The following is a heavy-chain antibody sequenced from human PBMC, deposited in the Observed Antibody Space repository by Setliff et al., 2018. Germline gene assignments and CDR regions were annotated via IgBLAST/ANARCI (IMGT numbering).Heavy chain of an antibody. CDR3: TTYCDSTTCALDY. J-gene: IGHJ4*02. V-gene: IGHV3-11*01. D-gene: IGHD2-2*01. Sequence: GSLRLSCATSGFTFSDYYMSWIRQTPGKGLEWVAYISSSGSLIYYPDSVKGRFTISRDNAKNSLYLQMNNLRAEDTAVYYCTTYCDSTTCALDYWGQGILVTVSS. CDR1: GFTFSDYY. CDR2: ISSSGSLI.